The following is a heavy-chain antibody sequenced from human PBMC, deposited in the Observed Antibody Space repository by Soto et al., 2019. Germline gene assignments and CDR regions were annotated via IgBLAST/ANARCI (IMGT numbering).Heavy chain of an antibody. CDR3: AHRPIVGAAI. CDR1: GGSISNSNW. Sequence: QVQLQESGPGLVKPSGTLSLTCGVFGGSISNSNWWTWVRQPPGKGLEWIGEIYHTGSTNYTSSLMSRVTITLDKPNYQFALKLSSVTAADTAVYYCAHRPIVGAAIWGQGTLVTVSS. V-gene: IGHV4-4*02. D-gene: IGHD1-26*01. J-gene: IGHJ4*02. CDR2: IYHTGST.